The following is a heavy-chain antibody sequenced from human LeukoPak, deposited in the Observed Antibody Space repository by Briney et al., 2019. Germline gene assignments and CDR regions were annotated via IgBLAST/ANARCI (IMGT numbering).Heavy chain of an antibody. Sequence: SETLSLTCAAYGGSFSGYYWSWIRQPPGKGLEWIGEINHSGSTNYNPSLKSRVTISVDTSKNQFSLKLSSVTAADTAVYYCAREVAARIFYYYGMDVWGQGTTVTVSS. D-gene: IGHD6-6*01. J-gene: IGHJ6*02. CDR1: GGSFSGYY. V-gene: IGHV4-34*01. CDR2: INHSGST. CDR3: AREVAARIFYYYGMDV.